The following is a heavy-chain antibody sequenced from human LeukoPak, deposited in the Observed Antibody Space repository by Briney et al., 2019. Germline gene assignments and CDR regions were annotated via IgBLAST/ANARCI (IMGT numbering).Heavy chain of an antibody. CDR2: IYTSGST. CDR3: ARLRGYGGWYFDL. D-gene: IGHD3-16*01. Sequence: SQTLSLTCTVSGGSISSGSYYWSWIRQPAGKGLVWIGRIYTSGSTNYNPSLKSRVTISVDTSNNQFSLKLSSVTAADTAVYYCARLRGYGGWYFDLWGRGTLVTVSS. J-gene: IGHJ2*01. CDR1: GGSISSGSYY. V-gene: IGHV4-61*02.